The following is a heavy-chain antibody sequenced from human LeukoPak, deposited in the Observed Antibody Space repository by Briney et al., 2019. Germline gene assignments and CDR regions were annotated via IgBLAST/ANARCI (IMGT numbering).Heavy chain of an antibody. V-gene: IGHV3-23*01. CDR2: ISGSGGGT. J-gene: IGHJ4*02. CDR3: AKERATTTTFDY. Sequence: GGSLRLSCAASGFTFSSYAMSWVRQAPGKGLEWVSLISGSGGGTYYANSVKGRFTISRDNSKNTLYLQMDSLRTEDTAVYYCAKERATTTTFDYWGQGTLITVSS. CDR1: GFTFSSYA. D-gene: IGHD1-26*01.